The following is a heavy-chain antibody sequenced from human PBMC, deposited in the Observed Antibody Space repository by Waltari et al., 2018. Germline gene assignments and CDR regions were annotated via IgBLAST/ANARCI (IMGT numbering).Heavy chain of an antibody. CDR2: INPSGGST. CDR3: ARAYSSRWNFIGY. Sequence: LVQSATEVQKPAAPARVSCQGSGNTFINYYMYWVRRAPGQGLEWMGIINPSGGSTNYAQKLQGRVTLTWDTSTSTVEMELSSLRSEYTAVYYCARAYSSRWNFIGYWGQGTLVTVSS. V-gene: IGHV1-46*04. D-gene: IGHD6-13*01. CDR1: GNTFINYY. J-gene: IGHJ4*02.